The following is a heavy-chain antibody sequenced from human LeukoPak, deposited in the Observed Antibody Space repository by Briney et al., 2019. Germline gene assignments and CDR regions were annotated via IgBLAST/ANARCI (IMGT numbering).Heavy chain of an antibody. CDR2: FDPEDGET. D-gene: IGHD6-19*01. CDR1: GYTLTELS. CDR3: AMYSGWYDYFDY. V-gene: IGHV1-24*01. Sequence: ASVKVSCKVSGYTLTELSMHWVRQAPGKGLEWMGGFDPEDGETIYAQKFQCRVTMTEDTSTDTAYMELSSLRSEDTAVYYCAMYSGWYDYFDYWGQGTLVTVSS. J-gene: IGHJ4*02.